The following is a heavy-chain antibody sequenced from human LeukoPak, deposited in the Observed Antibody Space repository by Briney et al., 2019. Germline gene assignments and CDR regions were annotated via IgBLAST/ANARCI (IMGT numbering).Heavy chain of an antibody. CDR3: AIVSSGWYGDFDY. CDR2: IYYSGST. Sequence: SETLSLTCTVSGGSISSSSYYWGWIRQPPGKGLEWIGNIYYSGSTYYNPSLKSRVTMSVDTSKNQFSLKLSSVTAADTAVHYCAIVSSGWYGDFDYWGQGTLVTVSS. D-gene: IGHD6-19*01. J-gene: IGHJ4*02. V-gene: IGHV4-39*01. CDR1: GGSISSSSYY.